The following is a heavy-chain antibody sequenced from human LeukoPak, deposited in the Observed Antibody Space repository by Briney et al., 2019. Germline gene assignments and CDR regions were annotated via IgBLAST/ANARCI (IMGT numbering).Heavy chain of an antibody. CDR2: IYYSGST. V-gene: IGHV4-39*07. CDR3: ARGGPPGYYYDYYMDV. J-gene: IGHJ6*03. CDR1: GGSISSSSYY. Sequence: SETLSLTCTVSGGSISSSSYYWGWIRQPPGKGLEWIGSIYYSGSTYYNPSLKSRVTISVDTSKNQFSLKLSSVTAADAAVYFCARGGPPGYYYDYYMDVWGKGTTVTISS.